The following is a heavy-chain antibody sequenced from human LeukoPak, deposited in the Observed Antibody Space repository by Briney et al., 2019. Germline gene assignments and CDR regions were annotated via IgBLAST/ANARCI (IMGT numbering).Heavy chain of an antibody. CDR3: ASLSIAAAGIPDY. V-gene: IGHV4-39*01. CDR2: IYYSGST. CDR1: GGSISSSSYY. D-gene: IGHD6-13*01. J-gene: IGHJ4*02. Sequence: SETLSLTCTVSGGSISSSSYYWGWIRQPPGKGLEWIGSIYYSGSTYYNPSLKSRVTISEDTSKNQFSLKLSSVTAADTAVYYCASLSIAAAGIPDYWGQGTLVTVSS.